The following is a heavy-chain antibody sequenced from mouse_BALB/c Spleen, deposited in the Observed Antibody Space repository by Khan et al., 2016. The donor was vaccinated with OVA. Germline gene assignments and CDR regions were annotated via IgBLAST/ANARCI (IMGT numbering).Heavy chain of an antibody. J-gene: IGHJ3*01. V-gene: IGHV1-77*01. Sequence: QVQLKQSGAELARPGASVKLSCKASGYTFSDYYINWVKQRTGQGLEWIGDIFPGRGNTNYNEKFKGKATLTADKSSSTAYMQFSSLTSEDSAVYFCARSGTGSFLYWGQGTLVTVSA. CDR1: GYTFSDYY. D-gene: IGHD4-1*01. CDR2: IFPGRGNT. CDR3: ARSGTGSFLY.